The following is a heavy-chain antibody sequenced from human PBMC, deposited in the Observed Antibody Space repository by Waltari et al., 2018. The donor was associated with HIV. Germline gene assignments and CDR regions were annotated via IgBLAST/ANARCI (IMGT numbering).Heavy chain of an antibody. D-gene: IGHD6-13*01. CDR3: ARRGGRSSPLGY. CDR1: GFTFSCYW. J-gene: IGHJ4*02. V-gene: IGHV3-7*01. Sequence: EVQLVESGGGLVQPGGSLRLSCAASGFTFSCYWMSWVRQAPGKGLEWVANIKQDGSEIYYVDSVKGRFTISRDNAKNSLYLQMNSLRAEDTAVYFCARRGGRSSPLGYWGQGTLVTVSS. CDR2: IKQDGSEI.